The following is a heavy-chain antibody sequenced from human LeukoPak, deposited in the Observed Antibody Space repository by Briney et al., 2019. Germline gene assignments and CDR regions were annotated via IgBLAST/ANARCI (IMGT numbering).Heavy chain of an antibody. J-gene: IGHJ4*02. D-gene: IGHD6-25*01. Sequence: ASVKVSCKASGYTFTSYYMHWVRQAPGQGLEWMGWISAYNGNTNYAQKLQGRVTMTTDTSTSTAYMELRSLRSDDTAVYYCARAAAGNHYFDYWGQGTLVTVSS. CDR2: ISAYNGNT. V-gene: IGHV1-18*04. CDR1: GYTFTSYY. CDR3: ARAAAGNHYFDY.